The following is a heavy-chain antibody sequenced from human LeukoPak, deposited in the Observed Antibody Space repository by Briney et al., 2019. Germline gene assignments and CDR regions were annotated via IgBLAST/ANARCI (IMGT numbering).Heavy chain of an antibody. V-gene: IGHV4-59*01. CDR3: AGRREEAFDI. CDR1: GGSISNYY. CDR2: IYYSGST. Sequence: SETLSLTCTVSGGSISNYYWSWIRQPPGKGLEWIGYIYYSGSTNYNPSLKSRVTISVDTSKNQFSLKLSSVTAADTAVYYCAGRREEAFDIWGQGTMVTVSS. J-gene: IGHJ3*02.